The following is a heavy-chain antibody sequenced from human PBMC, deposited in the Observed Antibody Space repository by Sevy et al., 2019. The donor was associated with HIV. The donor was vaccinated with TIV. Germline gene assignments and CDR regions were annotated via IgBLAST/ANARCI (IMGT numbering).Heavy chain of an antibody. CDR3: ARGKGGYGYGLNC. CDR2: IYSDGTR. J-gene: IGHJ4*02. V-gene: IGHV3-66*01. D-gene: IGHD5-18*01. CDR1: GFTVSANY. Sequence: GGSLRLSCAVSGFTVSANYMTWVRQAPGKGLEWVSVIYSDGTRHFADSVRGRFSISRDNSKNTLYLQMNSLRAEDTAVYYCARGKGGYGYGLNCWGQATLVTVPS.